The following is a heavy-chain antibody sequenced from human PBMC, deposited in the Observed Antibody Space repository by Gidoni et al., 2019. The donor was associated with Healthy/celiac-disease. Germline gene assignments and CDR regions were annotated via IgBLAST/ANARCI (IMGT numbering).Heavy chain of an antibody. D-gene: IGHD2-2*01. CDR2: ISGSGGST. CDR3: AMDLYAPRAFDI. Sequence: EVQLLESGGGLVQPGGSLRLSCAASGFPFSSYAMSWVRQAPGKGLEWVSAISGSGGSTYYADSVKGRFTISRDNSKNTLYLQMNSLRAEDTAVYYCAMDLYAPRAFDIWGQGTMVTVSS. J-gene: IGHJ3*02. CDR1: GFPFSSYA. V-gene: IGHV3-23*01.